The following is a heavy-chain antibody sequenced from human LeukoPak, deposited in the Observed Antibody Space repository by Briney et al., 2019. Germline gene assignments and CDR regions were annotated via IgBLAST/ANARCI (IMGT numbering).Heavy chain of an antibody. V-gene: IGHV4-34*01. CDR1: GGSFSGYY. CDR2: INHSGST. J-gene: IGHJ4*02. D-gene: IGHD6-13*01. Sequence: SETLSLTCAVYGGSFSGYYWSWIRQPPGKGMEWIGEINHSGSTNYNPSLKSRVTISVDTSKNQFSLKLSSVTAADTAVYYCARGPRSPGIAAAGTLFDYWGQGTLVTVSS. CDR3: ARGPRSPGIAAAGTLFDY.